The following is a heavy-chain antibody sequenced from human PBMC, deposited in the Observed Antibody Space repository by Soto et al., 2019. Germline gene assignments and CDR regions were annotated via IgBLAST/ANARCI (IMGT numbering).Heavy chain of an antibody. V-gene: IGHV4-59*01. J-gene: IGHJ4*02. Sequence: PPETLSLTCTFSGFSISIYYWSWIRQTPGKGLEWIGYIYTIGDTAYNRSLKNRVTMSVDTSKNQFSLRLRSVTAADTAVYYCARRLDSWDQGTMVTVSS. CDR3: ARRLDS. CDR1: GFSISIYY. CDR2: IYTIGDT.